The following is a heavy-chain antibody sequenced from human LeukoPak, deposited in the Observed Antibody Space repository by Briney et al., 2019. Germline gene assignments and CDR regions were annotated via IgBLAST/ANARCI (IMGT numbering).Heavy chain of an antibody. J-gene: IGHJ4*02. D-gene: IGHD6-19*01. CDR3: ASRLVRMAWLANDY. V-gene: IGHV4-39*07. CDR1: GGSISSSSYY. Sequence: SETLSLTCTVSGGSISSSSYYWGWIRQPPGKGLEWIGCIYYTGSTYYNPSLKSRVTISVDTSKNQFSLKLSSVTAADTAVYYCASRLVRMAWLANDYWGQGTLVTVSS. CDR2: IYYTGST.